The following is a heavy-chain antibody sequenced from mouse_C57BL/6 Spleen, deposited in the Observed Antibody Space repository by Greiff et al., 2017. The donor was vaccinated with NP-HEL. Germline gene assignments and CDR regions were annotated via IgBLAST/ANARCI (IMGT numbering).Heavy chain of an antibody. CDR3: APIYYDYDRFAY. V-gene: IGHV14-2*01. D-gene: IGHD2-4*01. J-gene: IGHJ3*01. CDR2: IDPEDGET. Sequence: VQLKESGAELVKPGASVKLSCTASGFNIKDYYMHWVKQRTEQGLEWIGRIDPEDGETKSAPKFQGKATITADTSSNTAYLPLSSLTSEDTAVYYCAPIYYDYDRFAYWGQGTLVTVSA. CDR1: GFNIKDYY.